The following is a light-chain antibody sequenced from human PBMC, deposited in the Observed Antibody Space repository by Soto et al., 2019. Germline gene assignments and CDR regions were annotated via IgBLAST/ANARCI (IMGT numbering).Light chain of an antibody. V-gene: IGLV1-51*01. CDR1: NSNIAKNY. Sequence: QSVLTQPPSVSAAPGQKVTISCSGSNSNIAKNYVSWYQQLPGTAPKLLIYDNNKRPSGIPDRFSGSKSGTSATLGIAGLQTGDEADYYCGTWDSSLSEVVFGGGTKLTVL. CDR2: DNN. J-gene: IGLJ2*01. CDR3: GTWDSSLSEVV.